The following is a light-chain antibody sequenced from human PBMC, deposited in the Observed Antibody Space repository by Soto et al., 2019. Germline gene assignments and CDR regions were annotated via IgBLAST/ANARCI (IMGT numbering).Light chain of an antibody. J-gene: IGLJ1*01. CDR3: CSYTSSNTLV. CDR1: NSDVGTHNL. V-gene: IGLV2-14*02. CDR2: EGT. Sequence: QSVLTQPASVSGSPGQSITISCTGTNSDVGTHNLVSWYQQHPGKAPKLIIYEGTKRPSGVSNRFSGSKSGNTASLTISGLQAEDEADYYCCSYTSSNTLVFGTGTKVTVL.